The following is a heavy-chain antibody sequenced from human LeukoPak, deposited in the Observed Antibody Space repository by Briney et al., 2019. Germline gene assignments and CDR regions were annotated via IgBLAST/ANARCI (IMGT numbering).Heavy chain of an antibody. CDR2: INPNSGGT. CDR1: GYTFTGYY. Sequence: ASVKVSCKASGYTFTGYYMHWVRQAPGQGLEWMGWINPNSGGTNYAQKFQGRVTMTRDTSISTAYMELSSLRSEDTAVYYCARGQWGEVIQLWLQTYYYYYMDVWGKGTTVTVSS. CDR3: ARGQWGEVIQLWLQTYYYYYMDV. J-gene: IGHJ6*03. V-gene: IGHV1-2*02. D-gene: IGHD5-18*01.